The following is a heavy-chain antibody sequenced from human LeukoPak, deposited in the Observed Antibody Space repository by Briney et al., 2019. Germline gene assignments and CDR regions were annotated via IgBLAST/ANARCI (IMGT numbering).Heavy chain of an antibody. D-gene: IGHD3-22*01. Sequence: LSGGSLRLSCAASGFTFSSYAMSWVRQAPGKGLEWVSAISGSGGSTYYADSVKGRFTISRDNSKNTLYLQMNSLRAEDTAVYYCAKVNDYYDSSGWRSDSYDAFDIWGQGTMVTVSS. J-gene: IGHJ3*02. CDR3: AKVNDYYDSSGWRSDSYDAFDI. CDR1: GFTFSSYA. CDR2: ISGSGGST. V-gene: IGHV3-23*01.